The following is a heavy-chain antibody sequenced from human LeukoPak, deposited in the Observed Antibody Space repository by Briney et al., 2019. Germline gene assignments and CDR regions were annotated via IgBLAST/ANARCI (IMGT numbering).Heavy chain of an antibody. D-gene: IGHD3-3*01. Sequence: SETLSLTCAVYGGSFSGYYWSWIRQPPGKGLEWIGEINHSGSTNYNPSLKSRVTISVDTSKNQFSLKLSSVTAADTAVYYCARGNGVTIFGVVIYLSNWFDPWGQGTLVTVSS. CDR2: INHSGST. J-gene: IGHJ5*02. CDR3: ARGNGVTIFGVVIYLSNWFDP. CDR1: GGSFSGYY. V-gene: IGHV4-34*01.